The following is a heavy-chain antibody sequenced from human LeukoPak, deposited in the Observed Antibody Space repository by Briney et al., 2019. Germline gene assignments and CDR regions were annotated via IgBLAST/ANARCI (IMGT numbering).Heavy chain of an antibody. CDR1: GYSISSGYY. D-gene: IGHD3-10*01. J-gene: IGHJ4*02. CDR3: ARPGGYGSGSYYDY. CDR2: IYHSGST. Sequence: SETLSLTCAVSGYSISSGYYWGWIRRPPGKGLEWIGSIYHSGSTYYNPSLKSRVTISVDTSKNQFSLKLSSVTAADTAVYYCARPGGYGSGSYYDYWGQGTLVTVSS. V-gene: IGHV4-38-2*01.